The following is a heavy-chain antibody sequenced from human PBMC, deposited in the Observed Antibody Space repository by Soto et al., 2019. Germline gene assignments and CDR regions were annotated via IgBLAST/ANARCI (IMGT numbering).Heavy chain of an antibody. Sequence: QVQLQESGPGLVKPSQTLSLPCTVSGGSSSSGGYYWTRIRQHPGKGLAWIGDFYYSGSAYYNPSLESRVTISVDTSKTQFSLKRSSGTDADTAVYYCARSVAPWGQGTLVTVSS. CDR1: GGSSSSGGYY. J-gene: IGHJ5*02. D-gene: IGHD2-21*01. CDR2: FYYSGSA. V-gene: IGHV4-31*03. CDR3: ARSVAP.